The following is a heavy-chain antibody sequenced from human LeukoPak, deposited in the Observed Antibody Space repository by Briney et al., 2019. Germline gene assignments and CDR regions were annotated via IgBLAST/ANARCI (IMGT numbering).Heavy chain of an antibody. Sequence: GESLKISCKGSGSRFTSYWIGWVRQMPGKGLEWMGIIDLGDSDTRYSPSFQGQVTISADKSISTAYLQWSSLKASDTAMYYCARHHSSGVVITRWFDPWGQGTLVTVSS. V-gene: IGHV5-51*01. J-gene: IGHJ5*02. D-gene: IGHD3-3*01. CDR1: GSRFTSYW. CDR3: ARHHSSGVVITRWFDP. CDR2: IDLGDSDT.